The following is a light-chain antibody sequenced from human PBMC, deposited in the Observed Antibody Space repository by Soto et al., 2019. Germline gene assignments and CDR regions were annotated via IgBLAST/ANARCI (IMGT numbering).Light chain of an antibody. V-gene: IGKV1-9*01. CDR2: AAS. CDR3: QQLNSYTPT. J-gene: IGKJ4*02. Sequence: DIQLTQSPSFLSASVGDRVTITCRASQGISSDLAWYQQKPGKAHKLLIYAASTFRSGVPSRFSGSASGREFTLPISSLQPEDCGTYFCQQLNSYTPTFGGGTKVEI. CDR1: QGISSD.